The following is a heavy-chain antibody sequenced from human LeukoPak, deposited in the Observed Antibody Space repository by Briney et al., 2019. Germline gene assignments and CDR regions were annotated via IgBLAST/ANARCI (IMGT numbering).Heavy chain of an antibody. J-gene: IGHJ4*02. CDR1: GFTFSSYG. CDR2: IWYDGSNK. Sequence: GGSLRLSCAASGFTFSSYGMHWVRQAPGKGLEWVAVIWYDGSNKYYADSVKGRFTISRDNSKNTLYLQMNSLRAEGTAVYYCAREGGIAARPRGLDYWGQGTLVTVSS. CDR3: AREGGIAARPRGLDY. V-gene: IGHV3-33*01. D-gene: IGHD6-6*01.